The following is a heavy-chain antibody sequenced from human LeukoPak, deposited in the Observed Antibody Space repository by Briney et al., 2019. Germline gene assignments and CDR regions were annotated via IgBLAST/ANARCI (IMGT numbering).Heavy chain of an antibody. J-gene: IGHJ4*02. D-gene: IGHD2-15*01. CDR2: INSDGSST. Sequence: GGSLRLSCAASGFTFSSYWMHWVRQAPGKGLVWVSRINSDGSSTSYADSVRGRFSISRDNAKNTLYLQMNSLRAEDTAVYYCARDQYPTRYCSGGSCRTLDYWGQGTLVTVSS. CDR3: ARDQYPTRYCSGGSCRTLDY. CDR1: GFTFSSYW. V-gene: IGHV3-74*01.